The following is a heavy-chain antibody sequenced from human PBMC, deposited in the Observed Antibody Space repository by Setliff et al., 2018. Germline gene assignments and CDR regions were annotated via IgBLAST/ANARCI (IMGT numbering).Heavy chain of an antibody. V-gene: IGHV4-34*01. CDR3: ARDEGSSYFYGMDV. CDR1: GGSFSGYY. J-gene: IGHJ6*02. D-gene: IGHD6-13*01. CDR2: INHSGST. Sequence: SETLSLTCAVYGGSFSGYYWSWIRQPPGKGLEWIGEINHSGSTNYNPSLKSRVTISVDTPKNQFSLKLSSVTAADTAVYYCARDEGSSYFYGMDVWGQGTTVTVSS.